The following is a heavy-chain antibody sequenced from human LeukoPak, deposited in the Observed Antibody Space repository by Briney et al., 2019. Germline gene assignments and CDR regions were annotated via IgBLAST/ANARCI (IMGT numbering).Heavy chain of an antibody. CDR1: GYTFTGYD. D-gene: IGHD1-26*01. J-gene: IGHJ2*01. CDR2: INPKSGDT. Sequence: ASVKVSCRASGYTFTGYDMHWVRQAPGQGLEWMGWINPKSGDTKYAQKFQGRVTMTRDTSITTFYMDLSSLRSDDTAVYYCARDPGRPGRYWYFDLWGRGTLVAVSS. V-gene: IGHV1-2*02. CDR3: ARDPGRPGRYWYFDL.